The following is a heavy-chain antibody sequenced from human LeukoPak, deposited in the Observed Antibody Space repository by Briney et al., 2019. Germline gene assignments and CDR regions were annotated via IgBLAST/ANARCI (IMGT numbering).Heavy chain of an antibody. J-gene: IGHJ5*02. D-gene: IGHD6-13*01. CDR2: INNDGSST. V-gene: IGHV3-74*01. CDR1: GLTFSSYW. CDR3: ARPTKEGSSWYWWFDP. Sequence: GGSLRLSCAASGLTFSSYWMHWVRQAPGKGLVWVSRINNDGSSTSYADSVKGRFTISRDNAKNTSYLQMNSLRAEDTAVYYCARPTKEGSSWYWWFDPWGQGTLVTVSS.